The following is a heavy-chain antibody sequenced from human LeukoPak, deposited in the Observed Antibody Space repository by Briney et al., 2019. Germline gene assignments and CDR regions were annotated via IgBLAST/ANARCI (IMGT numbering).Heavy chain of an antibody. CDR3: ARDRITIFGVVQNWFDP. Sequence: SQTLSLTCTVSGGSISSGDYYWSWIRQPPGKGLEWIGYICYSGSTYYNPSLKSRVTISVDTSKNQFSLKLSSVTAADTAVYYCARDRITIFGVVQNWFDPWGQGTLVTVSS. V-gene: IGHV4-30-4*08. CDR1: GGSISSGDYY. J-gene: IGHJ5*02. D-gene: IGHD3-3*01. CDR2: ICYSGST.